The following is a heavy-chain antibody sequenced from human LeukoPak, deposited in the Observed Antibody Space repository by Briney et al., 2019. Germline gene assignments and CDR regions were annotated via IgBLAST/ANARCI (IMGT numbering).Heavy chain of an antibody. D-gene: IGHD6-13*01. Sequence: ASVKVSCKASGYTFTGYYMHWVRQAPGQGLEWMGWINPNSGGTNYAQKFQGRVTMTRDTSISTAYMELSRLRSDDTAVYYCARAAFEGSSWYPIWGQGTMVTVSS. V-gene: IGHV1-2*02. J-gene: IGHJ3*02. CDR3: ARAAFEGSSWYPI. CDR2: INPNSGGT. CDR1: GYTFTGYY.